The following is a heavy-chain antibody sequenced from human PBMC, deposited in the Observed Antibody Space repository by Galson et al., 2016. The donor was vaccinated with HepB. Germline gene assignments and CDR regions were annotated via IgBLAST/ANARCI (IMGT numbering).Heavy chain of an antibody. D-gene: IGHD2-8*01. V-gene: IGHV4-34*01. CDR1: GQSFSAYY. CDR2: ISHSGST. Sequence: SETLSLTCPVYGQSFSAYYWSWIRQPPGKGLEWIAEISHSGSTNYNPSLKSRVIISLDTSKSQFSLNLSSVTAADTAVYYCARADCTNAVCPLDYWGQGTLVNGSS. CDR3: ARADCTNAVCPLDY. J-gene: IGHJ4*02.